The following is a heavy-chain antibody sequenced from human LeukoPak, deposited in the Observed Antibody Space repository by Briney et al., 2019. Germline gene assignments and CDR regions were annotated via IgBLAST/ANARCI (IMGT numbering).Heavy chain of an antibody. CDR1: GGSISSYY. V-gene: IGHV4-59*05. D-gene: IGHD2-2*01. CDR2: IYYSGST. J-gene: IGHJ4*02. Sequence: SETLSLTCTVSGGSISSYYWSWIRQPPGKGLEWIGSIYYSGSTYYNPSLKSRVTISVDTSKNQFSLKLSSVTAADTAVYYCASGRSTSCSDYWGQGTLVTVSS. CDR3: ASGRSTSCSDY.